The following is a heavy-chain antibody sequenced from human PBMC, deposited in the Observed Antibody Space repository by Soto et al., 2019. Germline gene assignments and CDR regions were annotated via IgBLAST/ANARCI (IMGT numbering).Heavy chain of an antibody. CDR1: GFTFSSYA. V-gene: IGHV3-23*01. CDR2: ISGSGGST. J-gene: IGHJ4*02. Sequence: GGSLRLSCAASGFTFSSYAMSWVRQAPGKGLEWVSAISGSGGSTYYADSVKGRFTISRDNSKNTLYLQMNSLRAEDTAVYYCAKEHIVVVTATKAFDYWGQGTLVTVSS. D-gene: IGHD2-21*02. CDR3: AKEHIVVVTATKAFDY.